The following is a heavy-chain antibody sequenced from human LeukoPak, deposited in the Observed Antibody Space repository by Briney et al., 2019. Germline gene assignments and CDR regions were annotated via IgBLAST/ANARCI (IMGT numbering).Heavy chain of an antibody. CDR1: GFTVSSNY. Sequence: GRSLRLSCAASGFTVSSNYMSWVRQAPGKGLEWVSVIYSGGSTYYADSVKGRFTISRDNSKNTLYLQMNSLRAEDTAVYYCARVSPTDAFDIWGQGTMVTVSS. V-gene: IGHV3-53*01. CDR3: ARVSPTDAFDI. J-gene: IGHJ3*02. CDR2: IYSGGST.